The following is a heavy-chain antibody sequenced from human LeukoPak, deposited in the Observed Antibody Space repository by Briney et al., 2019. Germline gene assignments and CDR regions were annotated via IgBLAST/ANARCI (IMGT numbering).Heavy chain of an antibody. V-gene: IGHV3-21*01. CDR1: GFTFSSYS. D-gene: IGHD3-10*01. CDR2: ISSSSSYI. J-gene: IGHJ6*04. CDR3: ARDNYYGSGSYYKTPYYYYGMDV. Sequence: GGSLRLSCAASGFTFSSYSMNWVCQAPGKGLEWVSSISSSSSYIYYADSVKGRFTISRDNAKNSLYLQMNSLRAEDTAVYYCARDNYYGSGSYYKTPYYYYGMDVWGKGTTVTVSS.